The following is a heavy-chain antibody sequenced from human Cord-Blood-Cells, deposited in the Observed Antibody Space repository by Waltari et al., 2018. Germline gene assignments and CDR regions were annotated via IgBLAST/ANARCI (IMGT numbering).Heavy chain of an antibody. CDR1: GFSLSTSVVG. CDR3: AHSRAGSSWYAFDI. J-gene: IGHJ3*02. V-gene: IGHV2-5*02. Sequence: QITLKESGPTLVKPTQTFTLTCTFSGFSLSTSVVGLGWIRQPPGKALEWLALIYWDDEKRYRPSLKSRRAITTDTSNNQVVLIKTNMDPVEKATYYCAHSRAGSSWYAFDIWGQGTMVTVSS. CDR2: IYWDDEK. D-gene: IGHD6-13*01.